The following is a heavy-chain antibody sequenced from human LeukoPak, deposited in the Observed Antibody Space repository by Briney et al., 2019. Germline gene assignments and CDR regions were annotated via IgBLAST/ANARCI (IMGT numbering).Heavy chain of an antibody. Sequence: SVKVSCKASGGTFSSYAISWVRQAPGQGLEWMGRIIPIFGIANYAQKFQGRVTITADKSTSTAYMELSSLRSEDTAVYYCARGYSGYDYGYFDYWGLGTLVTVSS. D-gene: IGHD5-12*01. CDR2: IIPIFGIA. J-gene: IGHJ4*02. CDR1: GGTFSSYA. CDR3: ARGYSGYDYGYFDY. V-gene: IGHV1-69*04.